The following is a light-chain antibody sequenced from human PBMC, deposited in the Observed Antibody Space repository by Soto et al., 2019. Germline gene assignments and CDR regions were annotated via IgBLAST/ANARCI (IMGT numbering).Light chain of an antibody. CDR2: DAS. J-gene: IGKJ2*01. V-gene: IGKV3-15*01. CDR1: QALGTN. CDR3: QQYTRWPYT. Sequence: EIVMMQSPATLSVSPGERATLSCRASQALGTNLAWYQHKPGQAPRLLIYDASTRATGVPVRFSGSGSETEFTLSISSLQSDDLAVYYCQQYTRWPYTLGQGTKLEIK.